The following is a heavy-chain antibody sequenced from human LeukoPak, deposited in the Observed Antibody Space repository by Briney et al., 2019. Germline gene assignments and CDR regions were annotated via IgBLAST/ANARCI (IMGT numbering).Heavy chain of an antibody. V-gene: IGHV4-34*01. D-gene: IGHD3-22*01. J-gene: IGHJ4*02. Sequence: PSETLSLTCAVYGGSFSGYYWSWIRQPPGKGLEWIGEINHSGSTNYNPSLKRRVTISVDTSKNQFSLKLSSVTAADTAVYYCARGARRAPTSYYYDSSGYGKNDYWGQGTLVTVSS. CDR2: INHSGST. CDR1: GGSFSGYY. CDR3: ARGARRAPTSYYYDSSGYGKNDY.